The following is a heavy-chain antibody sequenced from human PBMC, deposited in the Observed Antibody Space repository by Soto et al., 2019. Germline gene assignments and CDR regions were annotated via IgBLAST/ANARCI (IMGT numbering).Heavy chain of an antibody. J-gene: IGHJ5*01. V-gene: IGHV4-4*07. Sequence: LSLTCTVSGGSISRFYWSWIRQPAGQGLEWIGRFFAGGNTKYNPSLKSRVTMSVDMSKNQFSLRLTSVTAADTAVYYCATSLGGFGDSWGQGTLVTVSS. D-gene: IGHD3-16*01. CDR2: FFAGGNT. CDR3: ATSLGGFGDS. CDR1: GGSISRFY.